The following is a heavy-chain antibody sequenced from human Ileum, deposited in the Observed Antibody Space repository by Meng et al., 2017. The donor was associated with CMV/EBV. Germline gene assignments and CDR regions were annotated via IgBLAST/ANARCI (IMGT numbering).Heavy chain of an antibody. CDR3: GRAGARGVPVDI. Sequence: QLPGAHQGPVKTSESLSLTCAVSGGSISGCHWTWIRKPAGKVLEWIGRLRTSGTTDHNPSLMSRVTLSIDTSKTQFSLKLTSVTAADTAVYYCGRAGARGVPVDIWGQGTLVTVSS. CDR2: LRTSGTT. V-gene: IGHV4-4*07. D-gene: IGHD3-10*01. J-gene: IGHJ4*02. CDR1: GGSISGCH.